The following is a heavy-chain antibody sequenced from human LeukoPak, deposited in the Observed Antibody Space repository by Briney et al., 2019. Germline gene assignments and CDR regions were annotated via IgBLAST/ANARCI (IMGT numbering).Heavy chain of an antibody. CDR2: IYYSGST. J-gene: IGHJ5*02. V-gene: IGHV4-39*01. D-gene: IGHD3/OR15-3a*01. CDR1: GGSISSSSYY. CDR3: ARGHYDLAP. Sequence: SETLSLTCTVSGGSISSSSYYWGWIRQPPGKGLEWIGSIYYSGSTYYNPSLKSRVTISVDTSKNQFSLRLTSVTAADTAIYYCARGHYDLAPWGQGILVTVSS.